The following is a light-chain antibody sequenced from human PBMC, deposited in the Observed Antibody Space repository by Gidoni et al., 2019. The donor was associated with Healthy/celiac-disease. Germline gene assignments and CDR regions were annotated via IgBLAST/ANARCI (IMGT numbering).Light chain of an antibody. CDR2: KAS. V-gene: IGKV1-5*03. CDR1: QGISSW. CDR3: QQYNSYGRS. Sequence: DIQMTQSHATLYASVGYRVTITCLASQGISSWFAWSQQKPGKDPKLMIYKASSLEIGVPSRFSGSGSWTEFTLTISSLQPDDFATYYCQQYNSYGRSFGQXTKLEIK. J-gene: IGKJ2*03.